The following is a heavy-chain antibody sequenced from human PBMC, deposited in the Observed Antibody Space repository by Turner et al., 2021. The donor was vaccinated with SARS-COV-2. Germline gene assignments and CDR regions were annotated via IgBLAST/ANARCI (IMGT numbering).Heavy chain of an antibody. CDR1: GYTFTSYA. D-gene: IGHD2-2*02. Sequence: QVQLVQSGAEVKKPGASVKVSCKASGYTFTSYAMHWVRQAPGQRLEWMGWINAGNVKTKYSQKFQGRVTITRDTSASTAYMELSSLRSEDTAVYYCARDVGYCSSTSCYTGSHFDYWGQGTLVTVSS. CDR3: ARDVGYCSSTSCYTGSHFDY. V-gene: IGHV1-3*01. J-gene: IGHJ4*02. CDR2: INAGNVKT.